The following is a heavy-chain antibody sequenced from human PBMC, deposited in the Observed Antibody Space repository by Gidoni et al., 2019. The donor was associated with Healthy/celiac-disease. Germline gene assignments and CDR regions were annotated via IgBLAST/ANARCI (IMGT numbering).Heavy chain of an antibody. J-gene: IGHJ4*02. CDR2: IYTSGST. Sequence: QVQLQESGPGLVKPSQTLSLTCTVSGGSISSGSYYWSWIRQPAGKGLEWIGRIYTSGSTNYNPSLKSRVTISVDTSKNQFSLKLSSVTAADTAVYYCARGYSSGWYYWGQRTLVTVSS. CDR1: GGSISSGSYY. CDR3: ARGYSSGWYY. V-gene: IGHV4-61*02. D-gene: IGHD6-19*01.